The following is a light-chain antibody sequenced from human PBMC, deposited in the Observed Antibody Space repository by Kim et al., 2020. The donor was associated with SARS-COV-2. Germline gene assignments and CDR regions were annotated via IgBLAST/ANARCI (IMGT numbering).Light chain of an antibody. J-gene: IGLJ2*01. V-gene: IGLV4-69*01. CDR1: SGHSSYA. CDR2: LNSYGSH. CDR3: QTWGTGIRVV. Sequence: QLVLTQSPSASASLGASVKLTCTLSSGHSSYAIAWHQQQPEKGPRYLMKLNSYGSHSKGDGIPDRFSGSSSGAERYLTISSLQSEDEADYYCQTWGTGIRVVFGGGTQLTVL.